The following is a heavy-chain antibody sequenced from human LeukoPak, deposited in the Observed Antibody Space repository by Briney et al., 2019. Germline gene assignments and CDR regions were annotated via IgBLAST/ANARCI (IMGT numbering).Heavy chain of an antibody. J-gene: IGHJ4*02. CDR1: GFTVSSNC. CDR3: ARGAAARDFDY. CDR2: IYSGGST. Sequence: GGSLRLSCAASGFTVSSNCMSWVRQAPGKGLEWVSVIYSGGSTYYADSVKGRFTISRDNSKNTLYLQMNSLRAEDTAVYYCARGAAARDFDYWGQGTLVTVSS. D-gene: IGHD6-13*01. V-gene: IGHV3-66*01.